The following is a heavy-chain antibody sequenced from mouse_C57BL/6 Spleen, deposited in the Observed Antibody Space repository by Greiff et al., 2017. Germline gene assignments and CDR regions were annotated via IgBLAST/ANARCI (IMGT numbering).Heavy chain of an antibody. CDR3: TSYSFAY. CDR2: IDPENGDT. J-gene: IGHJ3*01. Sequence: EVQLQQSGAELVRPGASVKLSCTASGFNIKDDYMHWVKQRPEQGLEWIGWIDPENGDTEYASKFQGKATITADTSSNTAYLQRRSLTSEDTAVYYCTSYSFAYWGQGTLVTVSA. V-gene: IGHV14-4*01. CDR1: GFNIKDDY.